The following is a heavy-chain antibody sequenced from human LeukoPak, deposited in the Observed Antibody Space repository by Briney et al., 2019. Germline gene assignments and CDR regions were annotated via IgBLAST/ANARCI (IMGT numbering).Heavy chain of an antibody. D-gene: IGHD2/OR15-2a*01. V-gene: IGHV4-59*01. J-gene: IGHJ4*02. CDR1: GGSIRTYY. CDR2: IYNTGNT. Sequence: SETLSLTCTVSGGSIRTYYWSWIRQPPGKGLEWSGYIYNTGNTNYNPSLKSRVTISIDTSKDQLSLKLSSVTDADTAVYYCATLGGTTTYYIDYWGQGTLVTVSS. CDR3: ATLGGTTTYYIDY.